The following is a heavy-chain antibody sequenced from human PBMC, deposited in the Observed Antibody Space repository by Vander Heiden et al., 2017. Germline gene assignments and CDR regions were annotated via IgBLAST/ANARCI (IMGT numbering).Heavy chain of an antibody. D-gene: IGHD7-27*01. CDR1: GGSISGTSYS. CDR3: ARNRGANWGLVDH. CDR2: SHYSGTT. Sequence: QLQLQESGPGLVKPSETLSLTCTVSGGSISGTSYSWGWTRQPPGKGLEWIGSSHYSGTTYYSPALKSRVTISVDTSKNQFSLKLSSVTAADTAVYYCARNRGANWGLVDHWGQGTLVTVSS. V-gene: IGHV4-39*01. J-gene: IGHJ4*02.